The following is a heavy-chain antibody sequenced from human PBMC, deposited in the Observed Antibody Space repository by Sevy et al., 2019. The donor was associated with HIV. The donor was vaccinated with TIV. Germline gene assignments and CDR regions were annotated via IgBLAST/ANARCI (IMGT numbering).Heavy chain of an antibody. V-gene: IGHV3-7*01. CDR1: GFSFTWYW. D-gene: IGHD3-10*01. J-gene: IGHJ3*02. CDR3: AIKGGSRRNDAFDT. CDR2: IKQDGSDK. Sequence: GGSLRLSCAASGFSFTWYWMSWVRQTPEKGLEWVANIKQDGSDKNYVDSVKGRFTISRDNAKNSLYLQMNSLRVEDTAVYDCAIKGGSRRNDAFDTWGQVTMVTVSS.